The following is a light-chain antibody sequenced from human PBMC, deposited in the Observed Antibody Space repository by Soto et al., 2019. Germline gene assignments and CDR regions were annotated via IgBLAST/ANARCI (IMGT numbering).Light chain of an antibody. CDR1: QAIRND. J-gene: IGKJ2*01. Sequence: DIQMTQSPSSLSASVGDRVTITCRASQAIRNDLAWFQQKPGKAPKRLIYAASSLQGGVPSRFSGSGSWKDFTLTISRLQPEDFATYYCLQHNSYPFTFGQGTELDIK. V-gene: IGKV1-17*01. CDR3: LQHNSYPFT. CDR2: AAS.